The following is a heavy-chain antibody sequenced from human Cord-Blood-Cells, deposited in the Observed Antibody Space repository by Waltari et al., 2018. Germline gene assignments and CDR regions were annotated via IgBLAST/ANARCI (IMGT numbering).Heavy chain of an antibody. CDR3: AVRDSSGYYYFDY. D-gene: IGHD3-22*01. CDR1: GGSISSSNW. V-gene: IGHV4-4*02. Sequence: HVQLQESGPGLVMPSVTLALTCAVSGGSISSSNWWWWVGQPPGKGLEWIGEIYHSGSTNYNPSLKSRVTISVDKSKNQFSLKLSSVTAADTAVYYCAVRDSSGYYYFDYWGQGTLVTVSS. J-gene: IGHJ4*02. CDR2: IYHSGST.